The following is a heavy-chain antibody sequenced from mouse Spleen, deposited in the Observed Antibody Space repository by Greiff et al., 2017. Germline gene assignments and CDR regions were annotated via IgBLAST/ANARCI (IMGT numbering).Heavy chain of an antibody. V-gene: IGHV5-17*02. CDR2: ISSGSSTI. CDR3: ARLGNYYGRFAY. D-gene: IGHD2-1*01. J-gene: IGHJ3*01. Sequence: EVKLVESGGGLVQPGGSRKLSCAASGFTFSSFGMHWVRQAPEKGLEWVAYISSGSSTIYYADTVKGRFTISRDNPKNTLYLQMSSLKSEDTAMYYCARLGNYYGRFAYWGQGTLVTVSA. CDR1: GFTFSSFG.